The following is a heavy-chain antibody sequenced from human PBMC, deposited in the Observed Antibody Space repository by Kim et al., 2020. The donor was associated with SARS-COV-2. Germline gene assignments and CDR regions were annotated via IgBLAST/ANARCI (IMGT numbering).Heavy chain of an antibody. V-gene: IGHV4-59*01. CDR3: ARGGEDSSGYHYWYFDL. Sequence: SETLSLTCTVSGCSISSYYWSWIRQPPGKGLEWIGYIYYRGSTNYNPSLKSRVTISVDTSKNQFSLKLSSVTAADTAVYYCARGGEDSSGYHYWYFDLWGRGTLVTVSS. CDR1: GCSISSYY. J-gene: IGHJ2*01. CDR2: IYYRGST. D-gene: IGHD3-22*01.